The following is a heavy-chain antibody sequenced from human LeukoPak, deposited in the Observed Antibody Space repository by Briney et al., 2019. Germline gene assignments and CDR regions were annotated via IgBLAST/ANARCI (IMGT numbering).Heavy chain of an antibody. CDR1: GYTFTSYY. CDR2: INPSGGST. D-gene: IGHD6-13*01. Sequence: ASVKVSCKASGYTFTSYYMHWVRQAPGQGLEWMGIINPSGGSTSYAQKFQGGVTMTRDTSTSTAYMELRSLRSDDTAVYYCARDGRPSYSSITTYNWFDPWGQGTLVTVSS. CDR3: ARDGRPSYSSITTYNWFDP. J-gene: IGHJ5*02. V-gene: IGHV1-46*01.